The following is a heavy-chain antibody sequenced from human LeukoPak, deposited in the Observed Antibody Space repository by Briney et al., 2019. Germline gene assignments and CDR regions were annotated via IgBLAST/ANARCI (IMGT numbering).Heavy chain of an antibody. CDR3: ARDLTYYYDSSGYAGGY. Sequence: ASVKVSCKASGYTFTSYAMNWVRQAPGQGLEWMGWINTNTGNPTYAQGFTGRFVFSLDTSVSTAYLQISSLKAEDTAVYYCARDLTYYYDSSGYAGGYWGQGTLVTVSS. CDR1: GYTFTSYA. V-gene: IGHV7-4-1*02. CDR2: INTNTGNP. J-gene: IGHJ4*02. D-gene: IGHD3-22*01.